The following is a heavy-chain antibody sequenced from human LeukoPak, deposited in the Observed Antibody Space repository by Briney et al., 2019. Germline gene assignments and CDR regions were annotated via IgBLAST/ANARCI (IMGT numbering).Heavy chain of an antibody. CDR3: AKDQGSGYYSSEYFQH. J-gene: IGHJ1*01. D-gene: IGHD3-22*01. CDR2: ISGSGGST. Sequence: GGSLRLSCAASGFTFSSYWMNWVRQAPGKGLEWVSAISGSGGSTYYADSVKGRFTISRDNSKNTLYLQMNSLRAEDTAVYYCAKDQGSGYYSSEYFQHWGQGTLVTVSS. V-gene: IGHV3-23*01. CDR1: GFTFSSYW.